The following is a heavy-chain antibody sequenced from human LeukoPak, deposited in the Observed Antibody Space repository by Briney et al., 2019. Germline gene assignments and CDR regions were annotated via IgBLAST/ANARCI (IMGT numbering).Heavy chain of an antibody. CDR2: ISGSGGST. CDR1: GFTFSDYY. J-gene: IGHJ4*02. V-gene: IGHV3-23*01. CDR3: AKDRSGSYWGKNFDY. Sequence: GGSLRLSCAASGFTFSDYYMSWIRQAPGKGLEWVSAISGSGGSTYYADSVKGRFTISRDNSKNTLYLQMNSLRAEDTAVYYCAKDRSGSYWGKNFDYWGQGTLVTVSS. D-gene: IGHD3-10*01.